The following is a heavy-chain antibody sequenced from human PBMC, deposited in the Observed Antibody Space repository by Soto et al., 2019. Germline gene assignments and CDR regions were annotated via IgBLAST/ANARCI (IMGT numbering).Heavy chain of an antibody. CDR2: ISYDGSNK. CDR1: GFTFSSYA. V-gene: IGHV3-30-3*01. CDR3: AREGAARQDFDY. Sequence: PGGSLRLSCAASGFTFSSYAMHWVRQAPGKGLEWVAVISYDGSNKYYAGSVKGRFTISRDNSKNTLYLQMNSLRAEDTAVYYCAREGAARQDFDYWGQGTLVTVSS. D-gene: IGHD6-6*01. J-gene: IGHJ4*02.